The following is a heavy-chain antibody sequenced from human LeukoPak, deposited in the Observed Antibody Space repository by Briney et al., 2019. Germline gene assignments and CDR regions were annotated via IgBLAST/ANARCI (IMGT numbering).Heavy chain of an antibody. CDR2: ISSSRNYI. J-gene: IGHJ4*02. CDR3: ARDPYYYDSSGYYGEGFDY. CDR1: GFTFSSYS. D-gene: IGHD3-22*01. V-gene: IGHV3-21*01. Sequence: GGSLRLSCAASGFTFSSYSMNWVRQAPGKGLEWVSYISSSRNYILYADSVKGRFTISRDNAKNSLYLQMNSLRAEDTAVYYCARDPYYYDSSGYYGEGFDYWGQGTLVTVSS.